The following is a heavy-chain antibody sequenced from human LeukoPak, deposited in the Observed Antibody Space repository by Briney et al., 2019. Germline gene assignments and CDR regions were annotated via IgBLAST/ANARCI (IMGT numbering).Heavy chain of an antibody. CDR1: GYTFTGYF. D-gene: IGHD3-22*01. J-gene: IGHJ4*02. Sequence: ASVKVSCKASGYTFTGYFMHWVRQALGQGLEWMGWINPNSGGTDYAQKFQGRVTMTRDTSISTAYLELSRLTSDDTAVYYCARDERYDSSGYPFDYWGQETLVTVSS. V-gene: IGHV1-2*02. CDR3: ARDERYDSSGYPFDY. CDR2: INPNSGGT.